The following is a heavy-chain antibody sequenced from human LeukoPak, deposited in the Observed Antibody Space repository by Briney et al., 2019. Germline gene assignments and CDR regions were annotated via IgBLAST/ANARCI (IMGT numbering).Heavy chain of an antibody. J-gene: IGHJ4*02. CDR3: AKNRDSSDYPRDFDF. CDR2: IRHDGSYQ. D-gene: IGHD3-22*01. Sequence: GGSLRLSCAASGFTFSSYGMHWVRQTPGKGLEWVAFIRHDGSYQQYADSVKGRFTVSRDNSKDMVYLQMNSLRTEDTAVYYCAKNRDSSDYPRDFDFWGQGTLVTVSS. CDR1: GFTFSSYG. V-gene: IGHV3-30*02.